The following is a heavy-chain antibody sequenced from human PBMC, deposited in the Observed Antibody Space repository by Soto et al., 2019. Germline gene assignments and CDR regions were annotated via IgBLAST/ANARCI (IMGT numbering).Heavy chain of an antibody. CDR2: IIPILGIA. CDR3: ARAETRWFGEEVNYFDY. D-gene: IGHD3-10*01. J-gene: IGHJ4*02. CDR1: GDTFSSYT. V-gene: IGHV1-69*02. Sequence: VQLVQSGAEVKKPGSSVKVSCKASGDTFSSYTISWVRQAPGQGLEWMGRIIPILGIANYAQKFQGRVTITADKSTSTAYMELSSLRSEDTAVYYCARAETRWFGEEVNYFDYWGQGTLVTVSS.